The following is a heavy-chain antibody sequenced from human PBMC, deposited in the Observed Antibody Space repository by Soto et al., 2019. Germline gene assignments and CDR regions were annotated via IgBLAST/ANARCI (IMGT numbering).Heavy chain of an antibody. CDR1: GYTFTSYY. D-gene: IGHD4-4*01. CDR2: INPSGGST. Sequence: VASVKVSCKASGYTFTSYYMHWVRQAPGQGLEWMGIINPSGGSTSYAQKFQGRVTMTRDTSTSTVYMELSSLRSEDTAVYYCARDIGTVTHSYYYGMDVWGQGTTVTVSS. J-gene: IGHJ6*02. V-gene: IGHV1-46*01. CDR3: ARDIGTVTHSYYYGMDV.